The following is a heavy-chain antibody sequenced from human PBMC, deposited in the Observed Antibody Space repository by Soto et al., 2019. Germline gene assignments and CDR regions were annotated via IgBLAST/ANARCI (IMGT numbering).Heavy chain of an antibody. CDR2: IYYSGST. V-gene: IGHV4-30-4*01. CDR1: GGSISSGDYY. Sequence: SETLSLTCTVSGGSISSGDYYWSWIRQPPGKGLEWIGYIYYSGSTYYNPSLKSRVTISVDTSKNQFSLKLSSVTAADTAVYYCARDAYYYDSSGYYRVFDYWGQGTLVTGSS. J-gene: IGHJ4*02. CDR3: ARDAYYYDSSGYYRVFDY. D-gene: IGHD3-22*01.